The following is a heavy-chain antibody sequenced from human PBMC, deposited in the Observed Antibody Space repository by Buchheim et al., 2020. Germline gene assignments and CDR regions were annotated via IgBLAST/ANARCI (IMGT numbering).Heavy chain of an antibody. J-gene: IGHJ4*02. CDR2: ISYDGSNK. Sequence: QVQLVESGGGVVQPGRSLRLSCAASGFTFSSYGMHWVRQAPGKGLEWVAVISYDGSNKYYADSVKGRFTISRDNSKTTLYLQMNSLRAEDTAVYYCAKGPLWFGELPVEGDYWGQGTL. D-gene: IGHD3-10*01. CDR3: AKGPLWFGELPVEGDY. CDR1: GFTFSSYG. V-gene: IGHV3-30*18.